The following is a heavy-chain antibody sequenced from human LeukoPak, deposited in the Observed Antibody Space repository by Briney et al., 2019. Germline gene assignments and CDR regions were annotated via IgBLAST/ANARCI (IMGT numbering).Heavy chain of an antibody. CDR1: GYTFTSYG. CDR2: ISAYNGNT. J-gene: IGHJ4*02. Sequence: ASVRVSRKASGYTFTSYGISWVRQAPGQGLEWMGWISAYNGNTNYAQKLQGRVTMTTDTSTSTAYMELRSLRSDDTAVYYCASSLFSSGRPPSFDYWGQGTLVTVSS. D-gene: IGHD6-19*01. CDR3: ASSLFSSGRPPSFDY. V-gene: IGHV1-18*01.